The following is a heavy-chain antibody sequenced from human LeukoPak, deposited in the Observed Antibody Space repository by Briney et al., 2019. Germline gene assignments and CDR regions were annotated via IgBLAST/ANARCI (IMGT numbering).Heavy chain of an antibody. J-gene: IGHJ4*02. CDR3: VRGSTWSGDF. V-gene: IGHV3-7*04. CDR1: GFTFSSYE. Sequence: PGGSLRLACAASGFTFSSYEMNWVRQAPGKGLEWVATIKQDGSNQYYVDSVKGRFTISRDNAKNSLYLQMNSLRADDTAVYFCVRGSTWSGDFWGQGTLVTVSS. D-gene: IGHD1-26*01. CDR2: IKQDGSNQ.